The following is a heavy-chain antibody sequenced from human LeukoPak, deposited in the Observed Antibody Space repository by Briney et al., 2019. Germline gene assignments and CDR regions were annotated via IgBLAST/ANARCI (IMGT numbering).Heavy chain of an antibody. CDR1: GFTFSSYA. D-gene: IGHD5-12*01. Sequence: GGSLRLSCAASGFTFSSYAMSWVRQAPGKGLEWVSAISDSGGSAYYADSVKGRFTISRDNSKNTLYLQMNSLRAEDTAVYYCAKKVATGQNPPLAADWGQGTLVTVSS. CDR2: ISDSGGSA. J-gene: IGHJ4*02. CDR3: AKKVATGQNPPLAAD. V-gene: IGHV3-23*01.